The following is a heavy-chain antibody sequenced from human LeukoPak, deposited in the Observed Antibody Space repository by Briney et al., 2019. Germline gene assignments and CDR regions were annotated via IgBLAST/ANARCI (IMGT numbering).Heavy chain of an antibody. V-gene: IGHV4-59*08. J-gene: IGHJ4*02. CDR3: ARLGGYSYGRFDY. CDR1: GGSISSYY. Sequence: PSETLSLTCTVSGGSISSYYWSWIRQPPGKGLEWIGYIYYSGSTNYNPSLKSRVTISVDTSKNQFSLKLSSVTAADTAVYYCARLGGYSYGRFDYWGQGTLVTVSS. CDR2: IYYSGST. D-gene: IGHD5-18*01.